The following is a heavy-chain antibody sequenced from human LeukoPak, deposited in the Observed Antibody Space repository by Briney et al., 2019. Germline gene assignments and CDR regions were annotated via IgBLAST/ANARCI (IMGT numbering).Heavy chain of an antibody. D-gene: IGHD6-19*01. CDR1: GFTFSSYA. V-gene: IGHV3-23*01. CDR2: ISGSGYYA. CDR3: AKTAVPGTRHSDY. Sequence: GGSLRLSCAASGFTFSSYAMSWVRQAPGKGLEWVSAISGSGYYANYADSVKGRFTISRDNSKNTLYLQMNSLRAEDTAVYSCAKTAVPGTRHSDYWGQGTLVTVSS. J-gene: IGHJ4*02.